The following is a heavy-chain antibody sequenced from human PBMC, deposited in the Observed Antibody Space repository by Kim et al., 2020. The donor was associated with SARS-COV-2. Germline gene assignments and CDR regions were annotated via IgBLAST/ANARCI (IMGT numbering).Heavy chain of an antibody. D-gene: IGHD3-3*01. CDR1: GFTFTSYE. Sequence: ASVKVSCKASGFTFTSYESNWVRQATGQGLQWMGGMNPDSGNTGYAQKFQGRVTMTRDNSISKTYMELSSLRSEDTAVYYCARGKSPRGLWRGHSNYDFWSGHYYYYGMDVWGQGTTVTVSS. CDR3: ARGKSPRGLWRGHSNYDFWSGHYYYYGMDV. CDR2: MNPDSGNT. J-gene: IGHJ6*02. V-gene: IGHV1-8*01.